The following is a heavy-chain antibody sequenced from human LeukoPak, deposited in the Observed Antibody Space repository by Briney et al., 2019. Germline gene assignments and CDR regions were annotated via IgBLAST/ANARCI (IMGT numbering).Heavy chain of an antibody. D-gene: IGHD3-10*01. CDR3: ARIYGSGSSKFDNFDY. V-gene: IGHV3-33*01. CDR2: IWYDGSNK. J-gene: IGHJ4*02. CDR1: GFTFSSYG. Sequence: GGSLRLSCAASGFTFSSYGMHWVRQAPGKGLEWVAVIWYDGSNKYYADSVKGRFTISRDNSKNTLYLQMNSLRAEDTAVYYCARIYGSGSSKFDNFDYWGQGTLVSVSS.